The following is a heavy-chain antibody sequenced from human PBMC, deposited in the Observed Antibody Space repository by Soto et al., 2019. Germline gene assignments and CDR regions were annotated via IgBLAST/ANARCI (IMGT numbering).Heavy chain of an antibody. J-gene: IGHJ6*02. CDR1: GYTLTELS. CDR2: FDPEDGET. CDR3: ATGRKWLPTGPFGGMDV. V-gene: IGHV1-24*01. Sequence: ASVKVSCKVSGYTLTELSMHWVRQAPGKGLEWMGGFDPEDGETIYAQKFQGRVTMTEDTSTDTAYMELGSLRSEDTAVYYCATGRKWLPTGPFGGMDVWGQGTTVTVSS. D-gene: IGHD6-19*01.